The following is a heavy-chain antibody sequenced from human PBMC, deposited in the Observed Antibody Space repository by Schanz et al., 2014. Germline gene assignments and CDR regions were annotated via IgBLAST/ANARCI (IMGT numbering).Heavy chain of an antibody. D-gene: IGHD5-12*01. CDR2: IIPILGIA. CDR3: ARGGGPEDVFDI. J-gene: IGHJ3*02. V-gene: IGHV1-69*04. CDR1: GYTFISYG. Sequence: QVQLVQSGAEVKKPGASVKVSCKASGYTFISYGIKWVRQAPGQGLEWMGRIIPILGIANYAQNFQGRVTITADKSTSTAYMELSSLRSDDTAVYYCARGGGPEDVFDIWGQGTILTVSS.